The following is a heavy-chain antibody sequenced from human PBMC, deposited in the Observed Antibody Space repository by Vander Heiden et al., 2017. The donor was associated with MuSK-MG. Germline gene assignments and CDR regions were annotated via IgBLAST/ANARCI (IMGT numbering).Heavy chain of an antibody. D-gene: IGHD3-10*01. CDR1: GGSFSGYY. J-gene: IGHJ3*02. V-gene: IGHV4-34*01. CDR3: ARGSLVRGVIITVDAFDI. CDR2: INHSGST. Sequence: QVQLQQWGAGLLKPSETLSLTCAVYGGSFSGYYWSWIRQPPGKGLEWIGEINHSGSTNYNPSLKSRVTISVDTSKNQFSLKLSSVTAAETAVYYCARGSLVRGVIITVDAFDIWGQGTMVTVSS.